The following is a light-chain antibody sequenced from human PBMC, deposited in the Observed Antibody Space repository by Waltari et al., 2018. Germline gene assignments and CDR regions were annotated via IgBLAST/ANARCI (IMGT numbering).Light chain of an antibody. J-gene: IGKJ2*01. CDR1: QSVGRNY. CDR2: GAS. Sequence: DIVLTQSPGTLSLSPGERAPLSCRASQSVGRNYLAWYQRRPGQAPRLLIHGASSRATSIPERFSGSGSGTDFTLTISRLEPEDFAVYYCQQYGRSWNTFGQGTKLEIK. V-gene: IGKV3-20*01. CDR3: QQYGRSWNT.